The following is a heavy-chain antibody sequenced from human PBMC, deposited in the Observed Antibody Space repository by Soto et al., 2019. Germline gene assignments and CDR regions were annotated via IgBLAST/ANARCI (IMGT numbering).Heavy chain of an antibody. CDR3: AKGAARYFDY. CDR1: GFSFNTFV. Sequence: GGSLRLSCTASGFSFNTFVMHWVRQAPGKGLEWVAAIWYDESNKYYADPVKGRFTISRDNSKNTLYLQMNSLRAEDTGTYYCAKGAARYFDYWGRGTLVTVSS. D-gene: IGHD1-26*01. V-gene: IGHV3-33*06. J-gene: IGHJ4*02. CDR2: IWYDESNK.